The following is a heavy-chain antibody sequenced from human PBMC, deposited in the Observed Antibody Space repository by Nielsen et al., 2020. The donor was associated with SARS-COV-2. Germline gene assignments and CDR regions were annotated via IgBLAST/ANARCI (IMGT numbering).Heavy chain of an antibody. CDR1: GGSISSGGYY. D-gene: IGHD2-2*01. CDR3: ARDYCSSTSCYDAFDI. J-gene: IGHJ3*02. CDR2: IYYSGST. Sequence: SGTLSLTCTVSGGSISSGGYYWSWIRQHPGKGLEWIGYIYYSGSTYYNPSLKSRVTISVDTSKNQFSLKLSSVTAADTAVYYCARDYCSSTSCYDAFDIWGQGTMVTVSS. V-gene: IGHV4-31*03.